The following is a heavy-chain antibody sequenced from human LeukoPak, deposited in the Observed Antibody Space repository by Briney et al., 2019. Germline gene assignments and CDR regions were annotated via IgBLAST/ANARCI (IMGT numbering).Heavy chain of an antibody. J-gene: IGHJ4*02. CDR1: GFTFSSYA. Sequence: GGSLRLSCAASGFTFSSYAMHWVRQAPGKGLEYVSAISSNGGSTYYANSVKGRFTISRDNSKNTLYLQMGSLRAEDMAVYYCARGFIGPYYYDSSGQILFDYWGQGTLVTVSS. CDR3: ARGFIGPYYYDSSGQILFDY. CDR2: ISSNGGST. D-gene: IGHD3-22*01. V-gene: IGHV3-64*01.